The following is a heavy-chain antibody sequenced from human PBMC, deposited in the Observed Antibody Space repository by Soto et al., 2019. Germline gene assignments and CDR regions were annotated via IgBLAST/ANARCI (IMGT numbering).Heavy chain of an antibody. Sequence: TSVKVTWEASRYTFTCYAMRRVRQAPGQRLEWMGWINAGNGNTKYSQKFQGRVTITRDTSASTAYMELSSLRSEDTAVYYCARDVAAADYWGQGTLVTVS. CDR2: INAGNGNT. J-gene: IGHJ4*02. D-gene: IGHD6-13*01. CDR1: RYTFTCYA. V-gene: IGHV1-3*01. CDR3: ARDVAAADY.